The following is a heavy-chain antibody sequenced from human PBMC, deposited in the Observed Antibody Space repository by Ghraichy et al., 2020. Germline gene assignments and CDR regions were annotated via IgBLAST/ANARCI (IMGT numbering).Heavy chain of an antibody. Sequence: ASVKVSCKVSGYTLTELSMHWVRQAPGKGLEWMGGFDPEDGETIYAQKFQGRVTMTEDTSTDTAYMELSSLRSEDTAVYYCATDRPTYDFWSGYPRGWFDPWGQGTLVTVSS. CDR1: GYTLTELS. V-gene: IGHV1-24*01. D-gene: IGHD3-3*01. CDR2: FDPEDGET. J-gene: IGHJ5*02. CDR3: ATDRPTYDFWSGYPRGWFDP.